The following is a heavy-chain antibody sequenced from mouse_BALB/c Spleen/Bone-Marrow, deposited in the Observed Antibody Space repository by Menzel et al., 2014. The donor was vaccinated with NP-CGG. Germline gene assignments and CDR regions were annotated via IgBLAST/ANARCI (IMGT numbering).Heavy chain of an antibody. CDR1: GYTFTSYW. J-gene: IGHJ4*01. CDR2: INPSTGYT. V-gene: IGHV1-7*01. Sequence: VKVVESGAELAKPGASVKMSCKASGYTFTSYWMHWVKQRPGQGLEWIGYINPSTGYTDYNQKFNDKATSTADKSSSTAYMQLSSLTSKDSAVYYCARGNPLYAMDYWGQGTSVTVSS. CDR3: ARGNPLYAMDY. D-gene: IGHD2-1*01.